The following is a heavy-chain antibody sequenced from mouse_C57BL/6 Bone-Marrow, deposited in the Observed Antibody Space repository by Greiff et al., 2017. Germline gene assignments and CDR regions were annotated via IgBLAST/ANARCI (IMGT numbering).Heavy chain of an antibody. Sequence: EVKVVESGGDLVKPGGSLKLSCAASGFTFSSYGMSWVRQTPDKRLEWVATISSGGSYTYYPDSLKGRFTISRDNATNTLYLQMSSLKSEDTAMYYWARHTTVSSQGFAYWGQGTLVTVSA. CDR2: ISSGGSYT. CDR1: GFTFSSYG. D-gene: IGHD1-1*01. J-gene: IGHJ3*01. CDR3: ARHTTVSSQGFAY. V-gene: IGHV5-6*01.